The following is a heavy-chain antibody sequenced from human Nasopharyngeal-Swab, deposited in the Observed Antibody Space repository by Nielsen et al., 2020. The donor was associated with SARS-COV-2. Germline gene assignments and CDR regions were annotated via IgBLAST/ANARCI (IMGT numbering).Heavy chain of an antibody. V-gene: IGHV4-30-4*01. CDR1: GGSISSGDYY. J-gene: IGHJ4*02. CDR3: ARERELTFDY. CDR2: IYYSGST. Sequence: LRLSCTLSGGSISSGDYYWSWIRQPPGKGLEWIGYIYYSGSTYYNPSLKSRVTISVDTSKNQFSLKLSSVTAADTAVFYCARERELTFDYWGQGTLVTVSS. D-gene: IGHD1-7*01.